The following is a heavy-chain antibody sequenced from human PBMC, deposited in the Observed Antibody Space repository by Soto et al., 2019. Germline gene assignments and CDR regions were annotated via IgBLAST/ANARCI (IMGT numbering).Heavy chain of an antibody. CDR2: IYWDDDK. D-gene: IGHD3-10*02. CDR3: SHMFGTVSQLGY. J-gene: IGHJ4*02. V-gene: IGHV2-5*02. Sequence: QITLKESGPTMVKPTQTLTLTCTFSGFSLTTSRVGVGWIRQPPGKALEWLALIYWDDDKRYSPSLRSRLTITKDTSKNQVVLKMTNMDPVDTATYYCSHMFGTVSQLGYWGQGTLVTVSS. CDR1: GFSLTTSRVG.